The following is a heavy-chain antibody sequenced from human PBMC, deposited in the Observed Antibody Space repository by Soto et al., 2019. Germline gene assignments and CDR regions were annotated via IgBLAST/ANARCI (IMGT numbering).Heavy chain of an antibody. D-gene: IGHD6-13*01. J-gene: IGHJ3*02. Sequence: QVQLVQSGAEVKKPGASVKVSCKASGYTFTGYYMHWVRQAPGQGLEWMGWINPNSGGTNYAQKFQGWVTMTRDTSISTAYMELSRLRSDDTAVYYCARVLHKAAAGRDAFDIWGQGTMVTVSS. CDR3: ARVLHKAAAGRDAFDI. CDR2: INPNSGGT. CDR1: GYTFTGYY. V-gene: IGHV1-2*04.